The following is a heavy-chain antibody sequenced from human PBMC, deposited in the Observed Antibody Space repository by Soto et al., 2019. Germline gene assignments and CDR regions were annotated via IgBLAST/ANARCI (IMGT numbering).Heavy chain of an antibody. J-gene: IGHJ6*02. Sequence: ASVTVSCKASGYTFTGYYMHWVRQAPGQGLEWMGWINPNSGGTNYAQKFQGRVTMTRDTSISTAYMELSRLRSDDTAVYYCARDMFGYYGMDVWGQGNTVTVSS. CDR2: INPNSGGT. CDR3: ARDMFGYYGMDV. D-gene: IGHD3-3*02. CDR1: GYTFTGYY. V-gene: IGHV1-2*02.